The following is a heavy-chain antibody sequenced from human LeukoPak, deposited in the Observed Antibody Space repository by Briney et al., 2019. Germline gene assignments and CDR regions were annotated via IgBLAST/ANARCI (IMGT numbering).Heavy chain of an antibody. CDR3: ARDRFGGGSWNYCDY. D-gene: IGHD2-15*01. V-gene: IGHV1-69*05. Sequence: SVKVSCKASGGTFSSYAISWVRQAPGQGLEWMGRIIPIFGTANYAQKFQGRVTITTDESTSTAYMELSSLRSEDTAVYYCARDRFGGGSWNYCDYWGQGTLVTVSS. J-gene: IGHJ4*02. CDR1: GGTFSSYA. CDR2: IIPIFGTA.